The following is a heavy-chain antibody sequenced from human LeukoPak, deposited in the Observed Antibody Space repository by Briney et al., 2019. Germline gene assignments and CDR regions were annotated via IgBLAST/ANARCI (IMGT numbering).Heavy chain of an antibody. D-gene: IGHD3-22*01. CDR2: FDPEDGET. CDR3: ATQYYYDSSGYYYAYFQH. Sequence: GASVTVYCTASGYTFTGYYMHWVRQAPGQGLEWVGGFDPEDGETIYAQKFQGRVTMTGDTSTDTAYMELSSLRSEDTAVYYCATQYYYDSSGYYYAYFQHWGQGTLVTVSS. CDR1: GYTFTGYY. J-gene: IGHJ1*01. V-gene: IGHV1-24*01.